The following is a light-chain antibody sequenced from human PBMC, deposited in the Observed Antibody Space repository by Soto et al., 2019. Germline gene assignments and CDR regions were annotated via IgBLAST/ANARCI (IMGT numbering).Light chain of an antibody. V-gene: IGKV3-15*01. J-gene: IGKJ1*01. CDR1: QSVSSN. CDR2: GAS. CDR3: RQFNDWQWT. Sequence: EIVMTQSPATLSVSPGERATLSCRASQSVSSNLAWYQQKPGQAPRLLIYGASNRATGIPARFSGSGSGTEFTLAISSLQSEDFAVYYCRQFNDWQWTFGQGTKVDIK.